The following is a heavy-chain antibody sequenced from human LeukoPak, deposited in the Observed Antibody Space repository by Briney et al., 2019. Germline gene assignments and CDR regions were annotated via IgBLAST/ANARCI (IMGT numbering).Heavy chain of an antibody. Sequence: PGGSLRLSCVASGFTFSNYAMSWVRQVPGKGLEWVSGISGSGDNTYYADSVKGRFTISRDNSKNTLYLQMNSLRVEDTAVYYCARGGGAVVLVIPHSGQGTVVTVSS. J-gene: IGHJ1*01. D-gene: IGHD2-21*01. CDR1: GFTFSNYA. CDR2: ISGSGDNT. CDR3: ARGGGAVVLVIPH. V-gene: IGHV3-23*01.